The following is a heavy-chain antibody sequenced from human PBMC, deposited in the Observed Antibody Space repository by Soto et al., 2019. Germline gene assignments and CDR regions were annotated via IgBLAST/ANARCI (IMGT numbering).Heavy chain of an antibody. V-gene: IGHV2-5*02. CDR1: GFSLSANGVG. CDR3: AHSPPPTVTTSAEYFQH. D-gene: IGHD4-17*01. Sequence: QITLKESGPTLVKPTQTLTLTCTFSGFSLSANGVGVGWIRQPPGKALEWLALIYWDDDKRYSPSLKSRLTITKDTSKNQVVLTMTNMDPVDTATYYCAHSPPPTVTTSAEYFQHWGQGTLVTVSS. J-gene: IGHJ1*01. CDR2: IYWDDDK.